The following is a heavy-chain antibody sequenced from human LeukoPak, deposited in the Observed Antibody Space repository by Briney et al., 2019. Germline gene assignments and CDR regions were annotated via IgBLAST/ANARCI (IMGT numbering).Heavy chain of an antibody. Sequence: SETLSLTCTVSGASISTTTYYGAWIRQPPGEGLEWIGSIYYTGSTNYNPSLKSRATLSVDTSMNQFSLKLSSVTAADTAVYYCARGFEYSSSSEEEDPYYYYYMDVWGKGTTVTVSS. J-gene: IGHJ6*03. V-gene: IGHV4-39*07. D-gene: IGHD6-6*01. CDR1: GASISTTTYY. CDR2: IYYTGST. CDR3: ARGFEYSSSSEEEDPYYYYYMDV.